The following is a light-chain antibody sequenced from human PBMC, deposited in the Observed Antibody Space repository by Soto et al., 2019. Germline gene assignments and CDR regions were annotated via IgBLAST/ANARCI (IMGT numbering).Light chain of an antibody. CDR1: QSISSTF. V-gene: IGKV3-20*01. CDR3: QQYESSWT. J-gene: IGKJ1*01. Sequence: EIVLTQSPGTLSLPPGERATLSCRASQSISSTFLAWYQHKPGQAPRVLIYGASRRATGIPDRFSGSGSGTDFTLTINRLEPEDFAVYYCQQYESSWTFGQGTKVE. CDR2: GAS.